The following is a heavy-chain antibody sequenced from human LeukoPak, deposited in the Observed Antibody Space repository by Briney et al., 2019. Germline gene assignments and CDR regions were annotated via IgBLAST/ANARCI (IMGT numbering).Heavy chain of an antibody. CDR3: AREQYYYDSSGYWSHWFDP. CDR1: GGSISSGDYY. CDR2: TYYSGST. V-gene: IGHV4-30-4*01. J-gene: IGHJ5*02. Sequence: SETLSLTCTVSGGSISSGDYYWSWIRQPPGKGLEWIGYTYYSGSTYYNPSLKSRVTISVDTSKNQFSLKLSSVTAADTAVYYCAREQYYYDSSGYWSHWFDPWGQGTLVTVSS. D-gene: IGHD3-22*01.